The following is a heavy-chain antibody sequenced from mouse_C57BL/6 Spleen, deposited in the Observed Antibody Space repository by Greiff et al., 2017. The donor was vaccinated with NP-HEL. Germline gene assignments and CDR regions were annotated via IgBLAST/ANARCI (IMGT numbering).Heavy chain of an antibody. CDR1: GYTFTSYW. V-gene: IGHV1-5*01. D-gene: IGHD1-1*01. CDR2: IYPGNSDT. J-gene: IGHJ2*01. Sequence: DVKLQESGTVLARPGASVKMSCKTSGYTFTSYWMHWVKQRPGQGLEWIGAIYPGNSDTSYNQKFKGKAKLTVVTSASTAYMELSSLTNEDSAVYYCTRGWKGYYGSSYDYFDYWGQGTTLTVAS. CDR3: TRGWKGYYGSSYDYFDY.